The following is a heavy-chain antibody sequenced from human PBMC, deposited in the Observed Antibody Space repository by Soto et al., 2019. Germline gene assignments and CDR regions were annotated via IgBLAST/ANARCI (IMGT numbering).Heavy chain of an antibody. CDR2: IDPSDSDT. J-gene: IGHJ4*02. V-gene: IGHV5-51*01. Sequence: GESLKISCKGSGYRFASYRIAWVLQMPWKGLEWMGIIDPSDSDTRYSPSFQGQVTISADKSISTAYLQWSSLKASDTAMYYCARSLNDYVWGSYRYLYFDYWGQGTRVTVSS. D-gene: IGHD3-16*02. CDR1: GYRFASYR. CDR3: ARSLNDYVWGSYRYLYFDY.